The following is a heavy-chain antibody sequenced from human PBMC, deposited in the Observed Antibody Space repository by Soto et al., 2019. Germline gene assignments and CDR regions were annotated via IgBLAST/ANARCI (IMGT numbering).Heavy chain of an antibody. CDR2: IGGSGTGGRT. D-gene: IGHD5-12*01. Sequence: EVHLLESGGDLVQPGGSLRLSCTASGLTFSTYAMSWVRQAPGKGLEWVSAIGGSGTGGRTYYADSVKGRFTISRDNSKNTVYLQMNSLRADDTAVYYCDKSPGGLDGYNSDYYGMDVWGQGTTVTVSS. CDR3: DKSPGGLDGYNSDYYGMDV. J-gene: IGHJ6*02. CDR1: GLTFSTYA. V-gene: IGHV3-23*01.